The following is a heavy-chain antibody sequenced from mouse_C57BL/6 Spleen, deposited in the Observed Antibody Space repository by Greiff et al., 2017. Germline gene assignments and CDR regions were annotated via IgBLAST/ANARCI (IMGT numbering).Heavy chain of an antibody. Sequence: QVQLQQPGAELVKPGASVKVSCKASGYTFTSYWMHWVKQSPGQGLEWIGRIHPSNSDTIYNQKFKGKATLTVDKSSSTASMQLRSLTSEVSAVYYCAPGDLGNYWGQGTTLTVSS. D-gene: IGHD1-1*02. V-gene: IGHV1-74*01. CDR1: GYTFTSYW. J-gene: IGHJ2*01. CDR3: APGDLGNY. CDR2: IHPSNSDT.